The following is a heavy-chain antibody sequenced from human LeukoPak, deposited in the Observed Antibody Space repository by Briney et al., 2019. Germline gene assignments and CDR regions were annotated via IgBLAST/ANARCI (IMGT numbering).Heavy chain of an antibody. CDR3: ARGSYSSSQCWSLRCCCEP. V-gene: IGHV4-34*01. J-gene: IGHJ5*02. D-gene: IGHD6-13*01. CDR1: GGSFSGYY. Sequence: PSETLSLTCAVYGGSFSGYYWSWIRQPPGKGLVWIGEINHSGSTNYNPPSQRRGTISVDTSKSQFSLQLSSVTAADTALYYCARGSYSSSQCWSLRCCCEPWGQGTLVTVPS. CDR2: INHSGST.